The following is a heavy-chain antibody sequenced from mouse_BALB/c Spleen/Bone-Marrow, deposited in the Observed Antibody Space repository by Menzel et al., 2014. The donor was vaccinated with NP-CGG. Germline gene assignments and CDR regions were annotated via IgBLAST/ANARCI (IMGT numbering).Heavy chain of an antibody. Sequence: VQLQQSGPGLVAPSQSLSIPCTVSGFSLTSYGVHWVRQPPGKVLEWLGVIWAGGSTNYNSALMSRLSISKDNSKSQVFLEMNSLQTDDTAMYYCARGSYYEGAMDYWGQGTSVTVSS. CDR2: IWAGGST. CDR1: GFSLTSYG. CDR3: ARGSYYEGAMDY. V-gene: IGHV2-9*02. J-gene: IGHJ4*01. D-gene: IGHD1-1*01.